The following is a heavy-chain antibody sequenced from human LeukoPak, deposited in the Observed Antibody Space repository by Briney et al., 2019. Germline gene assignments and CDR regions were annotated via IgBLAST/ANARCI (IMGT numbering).Heavy chain of an antibody. CDR2: IYYSGSN. V-gene: IGHV4-59*01. J-gene: IGHJ3*02. CDR3: ARDSEGYYGSGSYAFDI. Sequence: SETLSLTCTVSGGSISSYYWSWIRQPPGKGLEWMGYIYYSGSNNYNPSLKSRGTISVDTSKNQFSLKLSSVTAADTVVYYCARDSEGYYGSGSYAFDIWGKGTMVTVSS. CDR1: GGSISSYY. D-gene: IGHD3-10*01.